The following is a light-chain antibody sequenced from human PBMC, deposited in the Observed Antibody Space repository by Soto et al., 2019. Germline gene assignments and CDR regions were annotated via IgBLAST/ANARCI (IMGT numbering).Light chain of an antibody. CDR2: AAY. CDR1: QGISSY. J-gene: IGKJ2*01. Sequence: DIQLTQSPSFLSASVGDRVTITCRASQGISSYLAWYQQQPGKAPKLLIYAAYTLQSGVPARFSGSGSGTEFTLTISSLQPEDFATYYCQQLKIKPRTFGQGAKLEFK. CDR3: QQLKIKPRT. V-gene: IGKV1-9*01.